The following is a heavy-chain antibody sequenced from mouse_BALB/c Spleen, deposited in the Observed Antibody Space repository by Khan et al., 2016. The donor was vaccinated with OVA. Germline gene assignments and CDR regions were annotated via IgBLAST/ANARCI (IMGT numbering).Heavy chain of an antibody. Sequence: QVQLQQSGAELARPGASVKLSCKASGYTFSDYYINWVKQRTGQGLVWIGEIYPGSGNTYYHEKFKGKAPLTADKSSSTAYNQVSSLTDEDSADYFCARAGTGSFHYWGQGTLVTVAA. CDR1: GYTFSDYY. D-gene: IGHD4-1*01. V-gene: IGHV1-77*01. J-gene: IGHJ3*01. CDR3: ARAGTGSFHY. CDR2: IYPGSGNT.